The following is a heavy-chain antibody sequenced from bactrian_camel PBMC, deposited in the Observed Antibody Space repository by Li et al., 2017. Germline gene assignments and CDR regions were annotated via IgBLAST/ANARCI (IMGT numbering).Heavy chain of an antibody. Sequence: HVQLVESGGGSVQAGGSLRLSCVVSGHSRGSNCVGWYRLPPGRAPAEREGIAAIRRSGGETWYAGSVKGRFTISQDNAKNTLYLQMNSLKPEDTAQYTCAAEDQAPWDMGWICNYNSWGQGTQVTVS. CDR1: GHSRGSNC. V-gene: IGHV3S55*01. J-gene: IGHJ4*01. D-gene: IGHD3*01. CDR3: AAEDQAPWDMGWICNYNS. CDR2: IRRSGGET.